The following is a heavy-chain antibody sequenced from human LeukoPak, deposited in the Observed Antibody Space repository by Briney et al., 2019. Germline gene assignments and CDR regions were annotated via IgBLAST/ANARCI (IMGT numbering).Heavy chain of an antibody. CDR3: ARDDYDILTGYYYYYMDV. J-gene: IGHJ6*03. CDR2: IKQDGSEK. D-gene: IGHD3-9*01. V-gene: IGHV3-7*01. Sequence: PGGSLRLSCAASGFTFSSYWMSWVRQAPGKGLEWVANIKQDGSEKYYVDSVKGRFTISRDNAKKSLYLQMNSLRAEDTAVYYCARDDYDILTGYYYYYMDVWGKGTTVTVSS. CDR1: GFTFSSYW.